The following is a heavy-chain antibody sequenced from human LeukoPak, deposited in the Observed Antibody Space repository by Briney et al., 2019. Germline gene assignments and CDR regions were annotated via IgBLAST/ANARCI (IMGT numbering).Heavy chain of an antibody. J-gene: IGHJ4*02. D-gene: IGHD6-13*01. CDR1: AXPITSYY. CDR2: IYYSGGT. Sequence: SETLSLTCTVSAXPITSYYWSWIRQPPGKGPEWIGYIYYSGGTNYNPSLKSRVAISVDTSKNQVSLRLSSVTAADTAVYYCAGQGVAAAGTSRFDYWGQGTLVTVSS. V-gene: IGHV4-59*01. CDR3: AGQGVAAAGTSRFDY.